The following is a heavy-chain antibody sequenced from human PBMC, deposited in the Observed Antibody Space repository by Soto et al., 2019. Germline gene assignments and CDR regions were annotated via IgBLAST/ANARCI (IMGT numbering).Heavy chain of an antibody. V-gene: IGHV4-59*12. CDR3: ARGNVVAIDY. J-gene: IGHJ4*02. Sequence: PSETLSLTCTVSGGSMISYYWSWIRQPPGRGLEWIGYIYHSGSTYYNPSLKSRVTISVDRSKNQFSLKLSSVTAADTAVYYCARGNVVAIDYWGPGTLVTVSS. CDR1: GGSMISYY. D-gene: IGHD2-21*01. CDR2: IYHSGST.